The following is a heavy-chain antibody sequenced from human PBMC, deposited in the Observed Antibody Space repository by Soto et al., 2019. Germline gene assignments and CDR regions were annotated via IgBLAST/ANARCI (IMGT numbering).Heavy chain of an antibody. CDR2: ISGSGGST. J-gene: IGHJ6*03. V-gene: IGHV3-23*01. D-gene: IGHD2-2*02. Sequence: PGGSLRLSCAASGFTFSSYAMSWVRQAPGEGLEWVSAISGSGGSTYYADSVKGRFTISRDNSKNTLYLQMNSLRAEDTAVYYCAKSLSIPYYYYYMDVWGKGTTVTVSS. CDR3: AKSLSIPYYYYYMDV. CDR1: GFTFSSYA.